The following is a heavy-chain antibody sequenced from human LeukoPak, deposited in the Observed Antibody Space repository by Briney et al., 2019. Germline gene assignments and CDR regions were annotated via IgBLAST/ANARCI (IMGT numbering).Heavy chain of an antibody. Sequence: GGSLRLSCAAAGFTFAVYAMHSVRQAPGKGLEWDSGISWNGGSIGYADSVKGRFTISRDNAKNSLYLQRNSLRAEETALYYCAKGFVPWYYYDSSGYYYDAFDIWGQGTMVTVSS. CDR2: ISWNGGSI. D-gene: IGHD3-22*01. V-gene: IGHV3-9*01. CDR1: GFTFAVYA. CDR3: AKGFVPWYYYDSSGYYYDAFDI. J-gene: IGHJ3*02.